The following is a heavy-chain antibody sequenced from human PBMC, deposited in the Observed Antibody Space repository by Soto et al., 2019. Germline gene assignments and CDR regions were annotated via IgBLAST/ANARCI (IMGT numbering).Heavy chain of an antibody. D-gene: IGHD3-22*01. CDR1: GGSISSYY. V-gene: IGHV4-59*01. Sequence: LETLSLTCTVSGGSISSYYWSWIRQPPGKGLEWIGYIYYSGSTNYNPSLKSRVTISVDTSKNQFSLKLSSVTAADTAVYYCARDHPTITMIDYWGQGTLVTVSS. CDR3: ARDHPTITMIDY. CDR2: IYYSGST. J-gene: IGHJ4*02.